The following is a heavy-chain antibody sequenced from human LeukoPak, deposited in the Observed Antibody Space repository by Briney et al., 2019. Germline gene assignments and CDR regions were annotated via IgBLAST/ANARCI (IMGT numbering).Heavy chain of an antibody. V-gene: IGHV3-30-3*01. CDR3: ARGFVLGAAKNYFDY. D-gene: IGHD2-21*02. CDR1: GFTFTNYA. Sequence: GGSLRLTCAASGFTFTNYALHWVRQAPGKGLEWVAVISYDGTNKYYADSVKGRFTISRDNSKYTLSLQMNSLRAEDTALYYCARGFVLGAAKNYFDYWGQGALVTVSS. CDR2: ISYDGTNK. J-gene: IGHJ4*02.